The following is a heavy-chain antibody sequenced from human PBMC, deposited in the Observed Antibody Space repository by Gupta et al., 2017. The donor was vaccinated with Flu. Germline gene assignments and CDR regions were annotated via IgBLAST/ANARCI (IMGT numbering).Heavy chain of an antibody. CDR2: VGEGDDRT. D-gene: IGHD2-15*01. CDR1: GLTFSAYA. Sequence: EVQLLESGGGVVQPGESLRLSCVVSGLTFSAYAMNWVRQAPGNGLEWLSTVGEGDDRTVDADYVMGRFTIYRDNAKKKIDLQMTSMRRDDTAVYYGAKERSANHEIDYLGQGALVTVS. CDR3: AKERSANHEIDY. V-gene: IGHV3-23*01. J-gene: IGHJ4*02.